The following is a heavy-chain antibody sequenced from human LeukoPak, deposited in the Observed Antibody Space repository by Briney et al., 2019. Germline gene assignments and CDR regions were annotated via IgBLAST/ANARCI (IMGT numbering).Heavy chain of an antibody. D-gene: IGHD2-15*01. CDR3: TTRLQHHFDY. V-gene: IGHV3-23*01. CDR2: ISGSGGST. CDR1: GFTFSSYA. J-gene: IGHJ4*02. Sequence: GGSLRLSCAASGFTFSSYAMSWVRQAPGRGLEWVSGISGSGGSTSYADSVKGRFTISRDTSKNTLFLQMNSLRAEDTAVYYCTTRLQHHFDYWGQGTQVTVSS.